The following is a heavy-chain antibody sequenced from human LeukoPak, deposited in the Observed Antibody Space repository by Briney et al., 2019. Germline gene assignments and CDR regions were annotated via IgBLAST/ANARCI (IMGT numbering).Heavy chain of an antibody. CDR1: GYTFTDYY. V-gene: IGHV1-2*02. Sequence: ASVKVSCKASGYTFTDYYIHWVRQAPGQGFEWMGWINPNTGGTNLAQKFQGRVTLIRDTSIKTAYMDLTKLRPDDTALYYCTRGGSASYSPYQSVFDIWGQGTLVTVSS. D-gene: IGHD2-15*01. CDR3: TRGGSASYSPYQSVFDI. CDR2: INPNTGGT. J-gene: IGHJ3*02.